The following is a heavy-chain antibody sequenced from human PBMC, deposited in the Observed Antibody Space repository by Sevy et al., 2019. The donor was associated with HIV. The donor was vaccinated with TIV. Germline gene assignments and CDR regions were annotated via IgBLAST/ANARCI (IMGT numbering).Heavy chain of an antibody. CDR3: AKDLGILTGYSSPEFDY. Sequence: GGSLRLSCAASGFTFSSYGMHWVRQAPGKGLEWVAVISYDGSNKYYADSVKGRFTISRDNSKNTLYLQMNSLRAEDTAVYYCAKDLGILTGYSSPEFDYWGQGTLVTVSS. CDR1: GFTFSSYG. V-gene: IGHV3-30*18. J-gene: IGHJ4*02. CDR2: ISYDGSNK. D-gene: IGHD3-9*01.